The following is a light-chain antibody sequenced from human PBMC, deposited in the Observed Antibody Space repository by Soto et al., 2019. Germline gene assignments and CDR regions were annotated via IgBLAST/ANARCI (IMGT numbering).Light chain of an antibody. CDR2: DVS. CDR3: SSSTSSRTLL. V-gene: IGLV2-14*01. J-gene: IGLJ2*01. CDR1: SSDVGSNNY. Sequence: QSVLTQPASVSGSPGQSITISCTGTSSDVGSNNYVSWYQQHPGKAPKLMIYDVSNRPSGVSSRFSGSKSGITASLTISGLQAEDEADYYCSSSTSSRTLLFGGGTKVTVL.